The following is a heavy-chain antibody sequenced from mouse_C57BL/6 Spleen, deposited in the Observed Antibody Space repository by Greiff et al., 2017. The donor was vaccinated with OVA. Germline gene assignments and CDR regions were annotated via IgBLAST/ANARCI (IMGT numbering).Heavy chain of an antibody. D-gene: IGHD2-14*01. CDR3: ASVRYWYFDV. V-gene: IGHV2-3*01. CDR1: GFSLTSYG. Sequence: VQLQQSGPGLVAPSQSLSITCTVSGFSLTSYGVSWVRQPPGKGLEWLGVIWGDGSTNYHSALISRLSISKDNSKSQVFLKLNRLQTDDTATYYCASVRYWYFDVWGTGTTVTVSS. CDR2: IWGDGST. J-gene: IGHJ1*03.